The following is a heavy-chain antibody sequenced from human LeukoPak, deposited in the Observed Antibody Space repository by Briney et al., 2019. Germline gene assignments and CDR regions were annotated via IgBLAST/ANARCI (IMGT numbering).Heavy chain of an antibody. V-gene: IGHV4-59*10. CDR3: ARGWELDY. Sequence: PSETLSLTCAVYGGSFSGYYWSWIRQPAGKGLESIGHISTSGSTNCNPSLKSRVTMSVDTSKNQFSLKLSSVTAADTAVYYCARGWELDYWGQGTLVTVSS. J-gene: IGHJ4*02. D-gene: IGHD1-26*01. CDR1: GGSFSGYY. CDR2: ISTSGST.